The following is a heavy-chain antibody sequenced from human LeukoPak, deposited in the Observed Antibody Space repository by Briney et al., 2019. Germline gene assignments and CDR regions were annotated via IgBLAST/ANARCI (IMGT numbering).Heavy chain of an antibody. CDR1: GFTFSSYG. V-gene: IGHV3-7*01. D-gene: IGHD6-19*01. J-gene: IGHJ3*02. CDR3: ARFGSGWYKGAFDI. CDR2: IKQDGSEK. Sequence: GGSLRLSCAASGFTFSSYGMHWVRQAPGKGLEWVANIKQDGSEKECVDSVKGRFTISRDNAKNSLYLQMNSLRAEDTAVYYCARFGSGWYKGAFDIWGQGTMVTVSS.